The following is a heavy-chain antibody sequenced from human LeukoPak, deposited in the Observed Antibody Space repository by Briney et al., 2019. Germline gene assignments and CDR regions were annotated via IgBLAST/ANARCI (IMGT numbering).Heavy chain of an antibody. Sequence: PSETLSLTCAVYGGSFSGYYWSWIRQPPGKGLEWIGEINHSGSTNYNPSLKSRVTISVDTSKNQFSLKLSSVTAADTAVYYCASRGVDTAMAYFDYWGQGTLATVSS. J-gene: IGHJ4*02. V-gene: IGHV4-34*01. CDR2: INHSGST. D-gene: IGHD5-18*01. CDR3: ASRGVDTAMAYFDY. CDR1: GGSFSGYY.